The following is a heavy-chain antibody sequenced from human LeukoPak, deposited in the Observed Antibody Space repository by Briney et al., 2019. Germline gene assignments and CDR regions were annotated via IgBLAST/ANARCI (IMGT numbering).Heavy chain of an antibody. CDR3: ARLGGITIFGVVRGNWFDP. J-gene: IGHJ5*02. Sequence: SETLSLTCSVSGGSISSYYWSWIRQPPGKGLEWIGYIYYSGSTNYNPSLKSRVTISVDTSKNQFSLKLSSVTAADTAVYYCARLGGITIFGVVRGNWFDPWGQGTLVTVSS. CDR2: IYYSGST. CDR1: GGSISSYY. V-gene: IGHV4-59*01. D-gene: IGHD3-3*01.